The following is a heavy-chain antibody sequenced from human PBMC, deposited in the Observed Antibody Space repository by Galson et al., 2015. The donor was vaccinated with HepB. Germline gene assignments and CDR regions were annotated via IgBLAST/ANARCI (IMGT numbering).Heavy chain of an antibody. CDR2: ISGSGGST. Sequence: FLRLSCPDSAFAVNSYAMSWARQAPGKGLEWVSAISGSGGSTYYADSVKGRFTISRDNSKNTLYLQMNSLRAEDTAVYYCAKAPGYSYGSHWFDPWGQGTLVTVSS. CDR1: AFAVNSYA. D-gene: IGHD5-18*01. CDR3: AKAPGYSYGSHWFDP. J-gene: IGHJ5*02. V-gene: IGHV3-23*01.